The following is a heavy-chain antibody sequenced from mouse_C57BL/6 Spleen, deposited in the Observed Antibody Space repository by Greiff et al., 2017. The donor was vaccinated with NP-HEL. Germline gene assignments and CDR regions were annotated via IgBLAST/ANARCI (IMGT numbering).Heavy chain of an antibody. Sequence: VQLQQSGPELVKPGASVKIPCKASGYTFTDYNMDWVKQSHGKSLEWIGDINPNNGGTIYNQKFKGKATLTVDKSSSTAYMELRSLTSEDTAVYYCARTYWDRAYFDYWGQGTTLTVSS. CDR1: GYTFTDYN. CDR2: INPNNGGT. D-gene: IGHD4-1*01. J-gene: IGHJ2*01. V-gene: IGHV1-18*01. CDR3: ARTYWDRAYFDY.